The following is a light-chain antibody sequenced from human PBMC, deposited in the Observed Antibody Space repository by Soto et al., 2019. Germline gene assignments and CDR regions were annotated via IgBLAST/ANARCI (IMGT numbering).Light chain of an antibody. V-gene: IGLV1-44*01. Sequence: QSVLTQAPSASGTPGQRVTISCSGSSSNIGSDSVNWYQQLPGTAPKLLIYSNNQRPSGVPDRFSGSKSGTSASLAISGLQSEDEAAYYCAAWDDRVNAVVFGGGTQLTVL. CDR1: SSNIGSDS. CDR2: SNN. J-gene: IGLJ2*01. CDR3: AAWDDRVNAVV.